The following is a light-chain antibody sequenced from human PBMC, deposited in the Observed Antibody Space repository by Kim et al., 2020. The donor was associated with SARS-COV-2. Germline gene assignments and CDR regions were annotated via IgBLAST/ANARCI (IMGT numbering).Light chain of an antibody. Sequence: DIQMTQSPSTLSASVGDSITITCRASQSIGSWMAWYQQKPGEAPKLLIYKASTLKSGVPSRFSGSRSGTEFTLTISSLQPDDFATSYCQQYGNNWYPFGQGTKLEI. V-gene: IGKV1-5*03. CDR2: KAS. CDR1: QSIGSW. CDR3: QQYGNNWYP. J-gene: IGKJ2*01.